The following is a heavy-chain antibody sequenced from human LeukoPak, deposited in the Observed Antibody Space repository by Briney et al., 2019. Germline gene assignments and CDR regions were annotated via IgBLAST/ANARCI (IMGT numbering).Heavy chain of an antibody. CDR3: AKDQGLVRGVIIKDFQH. Sequence: GGSLRLSCAASGFTFSSYAMSWVRQAPGKGLEWVSAISGSGGSTYYADSVKGRFTISRDNSKNTLYLQMNSLRAEDTAVYYCAKDQGLVRGVIIKDFQHWGQGTLVTVSS. CDR1: GFTFSSYA. J-gene: IGHJ1*01. D-gene: IGHD3-10*01. CDR2: ISGSGGST. V-gene: IGHV3-23*01.